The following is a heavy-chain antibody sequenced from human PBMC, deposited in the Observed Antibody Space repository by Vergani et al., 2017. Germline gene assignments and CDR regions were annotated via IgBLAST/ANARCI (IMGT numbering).Heavy chain of an antibody. CDR1: GGSISSGGYY. D-gene: IGHD3-9*01. CDR3: ARDQDDYDILTGYRDWDFDL. V-gene: IGHV4-61*02. J-gene: IGHJ2*01. Sequence: QVQLQESGPGLVKPSQTLSLPCTVSGGSISSGGYYWSWIRQPAGKGLDWIGRIYTGGCTTYNPSLKSRISLSIDTSKNQFSLKLSSVTAADTAIYYCARDQDDYDILTGYRDWDFDLWGRGTLVTVSS. CDR2: IYTGGCT.